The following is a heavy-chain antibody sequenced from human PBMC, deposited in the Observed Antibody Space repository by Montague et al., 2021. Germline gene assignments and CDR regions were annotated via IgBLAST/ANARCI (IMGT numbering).Heavy chain of an antibody. CDR2: IDSSSSYI. V-gene: IGHV3-21*01. Sequence: SLRLSCAASVFTFSYYSMLLFRQAPGQGLQWVSSIDSSSSYIFYLYSLKGRFTISRDNAKNSLSLQINSLRADDTDVYYCARYEVASSRSSIDYWGRGTLVTVSS. CDR3: ARYEVASSRSSIDY. J-gene: IGHJ4*02. CDR1: VFTFSYYS. D-gene: IGHD6-6*01.